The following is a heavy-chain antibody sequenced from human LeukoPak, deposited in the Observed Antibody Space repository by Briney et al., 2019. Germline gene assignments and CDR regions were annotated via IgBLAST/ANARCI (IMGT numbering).Heavy chain of an antibody. CDR3: ARFSYYGSGDDAFDI. D-gene: IGHD3-10*01. CDR2: IFYTGST. V-gene: IGHV4-59*01. CDR1: GGSISSFY. J-gene: IGHJ3*02. Sequence: SETLSLTCTVSGGSISSFYWNWIRQPPGKGLEWIGYIFYTGSTNSNPSLKSRVTISIDTSKNQFSLKLSSVTAADTAVYYCARFSYYGSGDDAFDIWGQGTMVTVSS.